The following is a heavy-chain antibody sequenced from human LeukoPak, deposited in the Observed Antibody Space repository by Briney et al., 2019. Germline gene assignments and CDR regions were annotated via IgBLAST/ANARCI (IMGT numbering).Heavy chain of an antibody. V-gene: IGHV3-30*18. CDR2: ISYDGSKK. CDR1: GFTFSSYG. CDR3: AKPDAAAGTKDY. D-gene: IGHD6-13*01. Sequence: GRSLRLSCAASGFTFSSYGIHWVRQAPGKGLEWVAVISYDGSKKYYADSVKGRFTISRDNSKNTLYLQMNSLRAEDTAVYYCAKPDAAAGTKDYWGQGTLVTVSS. J-gene: IGHJ4*02.